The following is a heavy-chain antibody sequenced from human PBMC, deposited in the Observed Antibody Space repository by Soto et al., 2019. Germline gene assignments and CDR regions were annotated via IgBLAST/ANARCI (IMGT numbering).Heavy chain of an antibody. D-gene: IGHD6-6*01. CDR3: ARHSSSSNDYYYGMDV. V-gene: IGHV5-10-1*01. J-gene: IGHJ6*02. CDR2: IDPSDSYT. CDR1: GYSFTSYW. Sequence: SLKISCKGSGYSFTSYWISWVRQMPGKGLEWMGRIDPSDSYTNYSPSFQGHVTISADKSISTAYLQWSSLKASDTAMYYCARHSSSSNDYYYGMDVWGQGTTVTVSS.